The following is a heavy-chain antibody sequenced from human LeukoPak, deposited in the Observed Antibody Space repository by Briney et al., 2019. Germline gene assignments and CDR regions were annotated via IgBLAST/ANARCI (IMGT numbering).Heavy chain of an antibody. CDR2: MSSSSGYI. CDR1: GFTYSTYS. Sequence: GGSLRLSCAASGFTYSTYSMNWVRQAPGKGLEWFSSMSSSSGYIHYAGSVKGRFTIPRDNAKNSLSLQMNSLRDTDTAVYYCARGKVGYSYFDYWGQGTLVTVSS. CDR3: ARGKVGYSYFDY. D-gene: IGHD5-18*01. J-gene: IGHJ4*02. V-gene: IGHV3-21*01.